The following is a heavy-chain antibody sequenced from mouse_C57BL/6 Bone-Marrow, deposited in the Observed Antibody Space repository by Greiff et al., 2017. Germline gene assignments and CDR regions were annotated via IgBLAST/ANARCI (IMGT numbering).Heavy chain of an antibody. V-gene: IGHV1-55*01. Sequence: VQLQQSGAELVKPGASVTMSCKASGYTFTSYWIPWVKQRPGHGLEWIGDIYPGSGSTTYNEKFKSKAILTVDTSSRSTYMQLSSLTSEDSAVYYCERSYYNNYWYFDVWGTGTTVTVSA. J-gene: IGHJ1*03. D-gene: IGHD2-5*01. CDR3: ERSYYNNYWYFDV. CDR2: IYPGSGST. CDR1: GYTFTSYW.